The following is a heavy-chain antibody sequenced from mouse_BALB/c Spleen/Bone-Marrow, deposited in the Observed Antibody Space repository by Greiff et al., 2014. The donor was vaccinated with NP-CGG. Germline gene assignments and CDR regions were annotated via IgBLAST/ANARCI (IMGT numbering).Heavy chain of an antibody. CDR3: ATYYYGSSWGFAY. J-gene: IGHJ3*01. V-gene: IGHV14-3*02. CDR2: IDPANGNT. CDR1: GFNIKDTY. D-gene: IGHD1-1*01. Sequence: VQLVESGAELVKPGASVKLSCTASGFNIKDTYMHWVKQRPEQGLEWIGRIDPANGNTKYDPKFQGKATITADTSSNTAYLQLSSLTSEDTAVYYCATYYYGSSWGFAYWGQGTLVTVSA.